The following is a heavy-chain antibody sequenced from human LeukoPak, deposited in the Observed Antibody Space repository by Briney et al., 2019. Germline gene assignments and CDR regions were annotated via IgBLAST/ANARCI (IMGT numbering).Heavy chain of an antibody. V-gene: IGHV3-30-3*01. J-gene: IGHJ4*02. D-gene: IGHD4-17*01. CDR1: GFTFSSYA. CDR3: ARVDYGDSNFFFDY. Sequence: GGSLRLSCAASGFTFSSYAMHWVRQAPGKGLEWVAVISYDGSNKYYADSVKGRFTISRDNSKNTLYLQMNSLRAEDTAVYYCARVDYGDSNFFFDYWGQGTLVAVSS. CDR2: ISYDGSNK.